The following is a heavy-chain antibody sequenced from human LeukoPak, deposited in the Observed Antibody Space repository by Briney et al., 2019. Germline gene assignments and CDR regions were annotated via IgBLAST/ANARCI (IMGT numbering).Heavy chain of an antibody. D-gene: IGHD5-24*01. V-gene: IGHV3-74*01. Sequence: GGSQRLSCAASGFTIGKYWMHWVRQVPGKGLIWIARIDSDGSSTSHADSVKGRCTISRDNAKHALYLQMNRLRAEDTAVYYCIRDGDQVVEFDYWGQGTLVTVSS. CDR1: GFTIGKYW. CDR2: IDSDGSST. J-gene: IGHJ4*02. CDR3: IRDGDQVVEFDY.